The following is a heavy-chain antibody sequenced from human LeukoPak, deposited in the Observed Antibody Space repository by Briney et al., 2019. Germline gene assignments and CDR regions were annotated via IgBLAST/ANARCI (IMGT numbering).Heavy chain of an antibody. D-gene: IGHD2-15*01. J-gene: IGHJ4*02. CDR2: ISDTGVDT. V-gene: IGHV3-23*01. CDR1: GFTFSTHP. CDR3: TKRGAYGSGRSYFFEF. Sequence: GGSLRLSCAASGFTFSTHPMSWARQAPGKGLEWVSTISDTGVDTFYANSVKGRFAISRDNFKNMLYLQMNNLRAEDTAVYYCTKRGAYGSGRSYFFEFWGQETLVTVSS.